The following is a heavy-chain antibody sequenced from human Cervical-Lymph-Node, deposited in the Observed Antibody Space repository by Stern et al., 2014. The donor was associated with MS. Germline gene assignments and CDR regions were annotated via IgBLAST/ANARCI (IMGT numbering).Heavy chain of an antibody. CDR2: ISYDGTNE. V-gene: IGHV3-30*18. J-gene: IGHJ6*02. CDR3: AKEGAVLVKSYGLDV. Sequence: VQLVESGGGVVHPGKSLRLSCAAAGFSFSSHVMYWVRQAPGKGLEWVAVISYDGTNEYYADPVKGRFTISRDNSKNTLFLQMNSLRAEDTAVYYCAKEGAVLVKSYGLDVWGQGTTVTVS. D-gene: IGHD2-21*01. CDR1: GFSFSSHV.